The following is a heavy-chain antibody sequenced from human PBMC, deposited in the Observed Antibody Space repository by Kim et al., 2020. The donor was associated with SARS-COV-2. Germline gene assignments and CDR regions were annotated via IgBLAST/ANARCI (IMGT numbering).Heavy chain of an antibody. J-gene: IGHJ1*01. D-gene: IGHD3-22*01. CDR2: IIPIFGTA. CDR3: ATQYYYDSSGYLSGAEYFQH. CDR1: GGTFSSYA. V-gene: IGHV1-69*13. Sequence: SVKVSCKASGGTFSSYAISWVRQAPGQGLEWMGGIIPIFGTANYAQKFQGRVTITADESTSTAYMELSSLRSEDTAVYYCATQYYYDSSGYLSGAEYFQHWGQGTLVTVSS.